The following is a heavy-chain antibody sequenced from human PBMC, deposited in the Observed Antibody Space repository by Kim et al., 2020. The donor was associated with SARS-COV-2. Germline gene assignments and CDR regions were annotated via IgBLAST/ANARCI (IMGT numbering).Heavy chain of an antibody. CDR3: TNLEDDYYYAMDV. CDR2: IRSKGSSYST. D-gene: IGHD3-3*01. J-gene: IGHJ6*01. Sequence: GGSLRLSCAASGFTFSGSAMHWVRQASGKGLEWVSRIRSKGSSYSTAYAVSGKFRFSSARDDSKKSAYLQRNSLKTEDTSFYDCTNLEDDYYYAMDVWG. CDR1: GFTFSGSA. V-gene: IGHV3-73*01.